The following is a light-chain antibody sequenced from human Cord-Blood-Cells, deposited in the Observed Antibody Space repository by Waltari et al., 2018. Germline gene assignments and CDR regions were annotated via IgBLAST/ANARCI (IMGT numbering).Light chain of an antibody. Sequence: IQMTQSPSPPPASVGTRVTIASRASQSISSWLAWYQQKPGKAPKVLIYDASSLESGVPSRFSGSGSGTEFTLTISSLQPDDFATYYCQQYNSYSWTFGQGTKVEIK. J-gene: IGKJ1*01. CDR1: QSISSW. V-gene: IGKV1-5*01. CDR3: QQYNSYSWT. CDR2: DAS.